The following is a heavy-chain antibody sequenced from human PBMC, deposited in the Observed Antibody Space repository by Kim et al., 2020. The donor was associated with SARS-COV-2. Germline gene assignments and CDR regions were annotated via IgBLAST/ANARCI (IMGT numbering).Heavy chain of an antibody. CDR1: GGSISSSSYY. V-gene: IGHV4-39*02. Sequence: SETLSLTCTVSGGSISSSSYYWGWIRQPPGKGLEWIGSIYYSGSTYYNPFLKSRVTISVDTSKNQFSLKLSSVTAADTAVYYCARDQEGVVVLRRGFDPWGQGTLVTVSS. CDR3: ARDQEGVVVLRRGFDP. CDR2: IYYSGST. D-gene: IGHD2-2*01. J-gene: IGHJ5*02.